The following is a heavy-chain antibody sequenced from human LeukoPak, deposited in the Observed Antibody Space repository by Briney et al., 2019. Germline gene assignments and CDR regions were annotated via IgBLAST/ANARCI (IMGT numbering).Heavy chain of an antibody. CDR2: ICYSGNT. CDR3: ARGPRDCSSTSCYGNWFDP. CDR1: GVSIRSSNSY. V-gene: IGHV4-39*01. D-gene: IGHD2-2*01. J-gene: IGHJ5*02. Sequence: SETLSLTCTVSGVSIRSSNSYWGWIRQPPGKGLEWIGSICYSGNTYYNASLKSQVSISIDTSKNQFSLKLTSVTAADTAVYYCARGPRDCSSTSCYGNWFDPWGQGTLVTVSS.